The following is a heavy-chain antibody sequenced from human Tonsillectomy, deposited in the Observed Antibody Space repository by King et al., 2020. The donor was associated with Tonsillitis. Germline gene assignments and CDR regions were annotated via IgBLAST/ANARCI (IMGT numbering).Heavy chain of an antibody. Sequence: QVQLQQWGAGLLKPSETLSLTCAVYGGSFSGYYWTWIRQPPGKGLEWIGEINHSGSTNYNPSLKSRVTISVDTSKNQFSLKLSSVTAADTAVYYCGAFTAPEMGWFDPWGQGTLVTVSS. CDR3: GAFTAPEMGWFDP. CDR1: GGSFSGYY. D-gene: IGHD5-18*01. J-gene: IGHJ5*02. V-gene: IGHV4-34*01. CDR2: INHSGST.